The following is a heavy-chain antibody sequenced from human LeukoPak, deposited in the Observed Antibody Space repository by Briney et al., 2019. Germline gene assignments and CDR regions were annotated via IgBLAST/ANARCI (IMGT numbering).Heavy chain of an antibody. CDR3: ARTLIVVVNEEFGWFDP. D-gene: IGHD3-22*01. Sequence: SETLSLTCTLSVGSISEYYWSWIRHPAGNGLPSTGYIYYSGSTNYNPSLKSRVTISVDTSKNQFSLKLSSVTAADTAVYYCARTLIVVVNEEFGWFDPWGQGTLVTVSS. CDR2: IYYSGST. CDR1: VGSISEYY. J-gene: IGHJ5*02. V-gene: IGHV4-59*01.